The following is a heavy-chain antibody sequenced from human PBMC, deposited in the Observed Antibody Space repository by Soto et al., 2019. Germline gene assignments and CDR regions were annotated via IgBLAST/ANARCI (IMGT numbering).Heavy chain of an antibody. CDR2: IKSKTNGGTR. CDR3: TTDDPINKN. V-gene: IGHV3-15*01. Sequence: GGSLRLSCAASGFTFSNAWMSWVRQAPGKGLEWVGRIKSKTNGGTRDYAAPVKGRFTMSRDDSKNVLYLQMGSLKTEDTAVYYCTTDDPINKNWGQGTLVTVSS. CDR1: GFTFSNAW. J-gene: IGHJ4*02.